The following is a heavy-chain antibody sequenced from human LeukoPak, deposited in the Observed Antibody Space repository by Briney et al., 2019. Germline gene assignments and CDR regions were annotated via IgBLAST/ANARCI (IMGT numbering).Heavy chain of an antibody. J-gene: IGHJ4*02. V-gene: IGHV1-18*01. Sequence: ASAKVSCKASGHTFTSYGISWVRQAPGQGLEWMGWISAYNGNTNYAQKLQGRVTITTDTSTSTAYMELRSLRSDDTAVYYCARAKEGYCSSTSCYTRARIDYWGQGTLVTVSS. CDR1: GHTFTSYG. CDR2: ISAYNGNT. D-gene: IGHD2-2*02. CDR3: ARAKEGYCSSTSCYTRARIDY.